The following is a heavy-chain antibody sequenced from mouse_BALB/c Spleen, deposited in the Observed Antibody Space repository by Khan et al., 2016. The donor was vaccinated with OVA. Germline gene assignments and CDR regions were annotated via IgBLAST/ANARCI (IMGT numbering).Heavy chain of an antibody. V-gene: IGHV2-9*02. Sequence: QVQLKESGPGLVAPSQSLSITCTVSGFSLTSYGVHWVRQPPGKGLEWLGVIWTGGSTNYNSALMSRLSISQDNSKSQVFLKMNSLQTDDTAMYYCARYDGNYGWYFDVWGAGTTVTVSS. J-gene: IGHJ1*01. CDR1: GFSLTSYG. CDR2: IWTGGST. D-gene: IGHD2-1*01. CDR3: ARYDGNYGWYFDV.